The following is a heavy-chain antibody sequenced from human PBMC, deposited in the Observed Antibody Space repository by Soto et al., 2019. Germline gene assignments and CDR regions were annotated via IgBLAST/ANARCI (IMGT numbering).Heavy chain of an antibody. D-gene: IGHD4-17*01. CDR2: IIPIFGTA. CDR3: AGTTVAPPDVFDY. J-gene: IGHJ4*02. Sequence: GASVKVSCKASGGTFSSYAISWVRQAPGQGLEWMGGIIPIFGTANYAQKFQGRVTITADESTSTAYMELSSLRSEDTAVYYCAGTTVAPPDVFDYWGQGSLVTVSS. CDR1: GGTFSSYA. V-gene: IGHV1-69*13.